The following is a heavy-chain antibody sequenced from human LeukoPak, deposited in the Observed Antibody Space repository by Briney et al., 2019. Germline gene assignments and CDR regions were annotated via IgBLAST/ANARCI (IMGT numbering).Heavy chain of an antibody. CDR1: GGSISSGGYY. CDR3: ARVQRSSSGRRYYFDY. Sequence: SGTLSLTCTVSGGSISSGGYYWSWMRQHPGKGLEGIGYIYYSGSTYYNPSLKSRVTISVDTSKNQFSLKLSSVTAADTAVYYCARVQRSSSGRRYYFDYWGQGTLVTVSS. J-gene: IGHJ4*02. V-gene: IGHV4-31*03. CDR2: IYYSGST. D-gene: IGHD6-6*01.